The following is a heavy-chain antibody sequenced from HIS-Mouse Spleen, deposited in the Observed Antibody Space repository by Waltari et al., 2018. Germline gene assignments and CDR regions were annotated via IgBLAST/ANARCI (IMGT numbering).Heavy chain of an antibody. CDR3: ASNYDSSGYYGY. V-gene: IGHV3-7*01. D-gene: IGHD3-22*01. Sequence: EVQLVESGGGLVQPGGSLRLSCAASGFTFSSYWMSWVRQAPGKGLEWVANRKQDGSEEYYVDSVKGRFTISRDNAKNSLYLQMNSLRAEDTAVYYCASNYDSSGYYGYWGQGTLVTVSS. CDR1: GFTFSSYW. CDR2: RKQDGSEE. J-gene: IGHJ4*02.